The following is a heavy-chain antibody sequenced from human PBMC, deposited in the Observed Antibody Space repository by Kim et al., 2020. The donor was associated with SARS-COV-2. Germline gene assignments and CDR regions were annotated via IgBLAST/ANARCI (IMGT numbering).Heavy chain of an antibody. D-gene: IGHD3-16*02. CDR2: INTNTGNP. Sequence: ASVKVSCKASGYTFTSYAMNWVRQAPGQGLEWMGWINTNTGNPTYAQGFTGRFVFSLDTSVSTAYLQISSLKAEDTAVYYCARDIRGIVWGSYRYTPYFDYWGQGTLVTVSS. CDR1: GYTFTSYA. V-gene: IGHV7-4-1*02. CDR3: ARDIRGIVWGSYRYTPYFDY. J-gene: IGHJ4*02.